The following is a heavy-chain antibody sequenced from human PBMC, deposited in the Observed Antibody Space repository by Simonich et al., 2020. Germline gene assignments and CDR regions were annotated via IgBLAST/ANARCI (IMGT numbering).Heavy chain of an antibody. V-gene: IGHV1-2*02. CDR3: ARSHIAAAGTGYFQH. CDR2: SNPNSGGT. D-gene: IGHD6-13*01. CDR1: GYTFTGYY. J-gene: IGHJ1*01. Sequence: QVQLVQSGAEVKKPGASVKVSCKASGYTFTGYYMNWVRQAHGQGLEWMGWSNPNSGGTNYAQKVQGRVTMTRDTSISTAYMELSRLRSDDTAVYYCARSHIAAAGTGYFQHWGQGTLVTVSS.